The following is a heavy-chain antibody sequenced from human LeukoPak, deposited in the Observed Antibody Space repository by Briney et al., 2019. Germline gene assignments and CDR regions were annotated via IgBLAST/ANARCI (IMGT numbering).Heavy chain of an antibody. D-gene: IGHD3-16*02. J-gene: IGHJ5*01. Sequence: PSETLSLTCTVSGGSISSYYWSWIRQPAGKGLEWIGYIYYSGSTNYSPSLKSRVTISVDTSNNQSSLQLRSVTAADTAIYYCARGRARDGSYPWLDSWGQGTLVTVSS. CDR2: IYYSGST. CDR3: ARGRARDGSYPWLDS. V-gene: IGHV4-59*01. CDR1: GGSISSYY.